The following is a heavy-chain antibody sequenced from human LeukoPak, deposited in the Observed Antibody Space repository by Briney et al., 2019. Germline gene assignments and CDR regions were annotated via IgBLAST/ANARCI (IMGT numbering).Heavy chain of an antibody. CDR2: INPNSGGT. V-gene: IGHV1-2*02. CDR1: GYTFTGYY. J-gene: IGHJ6*03. Sequence: GASVKVSCKASGYTFTGYYMHWVRQAPGQGLEWMGWINPNSGGTNYARKFQGRVTMTRDTSISTAYMELSRLRSDDTAVYYCAFSSYYLQGNYYYMDVWGKGTTVTVSS. D-gene: IGHD1-26*01. CDR3: AFSSYYLQGNYYYMDV.